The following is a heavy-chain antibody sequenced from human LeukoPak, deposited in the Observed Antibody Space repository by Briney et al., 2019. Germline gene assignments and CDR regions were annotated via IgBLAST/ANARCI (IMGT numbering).Heavy chain of an antibody. Sequence: GGSLRLSCTASGFTFGDYAMSWVRQAPGKGLEWISDIGSSSTSTYYADSVKGRFTISRDNVNNSLFLLMNNLRPEDTAVYYCVKEDPSKAFDSWGQGTLVIVSS. CDR3: VKEDPSKAFDS. CDR1: GFTFGDYA. V-gene: IGHV3-48*01. J-gene: IGHJ4*02. CDR2: IGSSSTST.